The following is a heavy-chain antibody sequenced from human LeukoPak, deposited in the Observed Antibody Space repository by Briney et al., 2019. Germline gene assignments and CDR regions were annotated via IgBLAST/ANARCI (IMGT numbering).Heavy chain of an antibody. Sequence: GGSLRLSCAASGFTFSSFGMSWVRQAPGKGLEWVSGISSSGSSTYYADSVKGRFTIPRDNSKNTLYLQMNSLRTEDTAVYYCAKQYSSDWNGVAEYFQHWGQGTLVTVSS. CDR3: AKQYSSDWNGVAEYFQH. CDR2: ISSSGSST. CDR1: GFTFSSFG. J-gene: IGHJ1*01. V-gene: IGHV3-23*01. D-gene: IGHD6-19*01.